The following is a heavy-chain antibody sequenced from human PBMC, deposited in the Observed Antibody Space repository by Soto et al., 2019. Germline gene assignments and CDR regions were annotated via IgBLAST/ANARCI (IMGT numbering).Heavy chain of an antibody. V-gene: IGHV2-5*02. J-gene: IGHJ4*02. CDR1: GFSLSTRGVG. CDR3: AHILVDCSGGSCYDQGFDY. CDR2: IYWDDDK. Sequence: QITLKESGPTLVKPTQTLTLTCTFSGFSLSTRGVGVGWIRQPPGKALEWLALIYWDDDKRYSPSLKSRLTMIKDTSKNQVFLTMTNMDPVDTATYYCAHILVDCSGGSCYDQGFDYWGQGTLVTVSS. D-gene: IGHD2-15*01.